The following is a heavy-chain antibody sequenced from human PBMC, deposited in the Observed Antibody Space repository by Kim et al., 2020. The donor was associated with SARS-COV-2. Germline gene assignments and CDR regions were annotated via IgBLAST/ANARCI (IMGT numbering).Heavy chain of an antibody. Sequence: SVKVSCKASGGTFSSYAISWVRQAPGQGLEWMGRIIPILGIANYAQKFQGRVTITADKSTSTAYMELSSLRSEDTAVYYCASPVGTLNYYYYGMDVWGQGTTVTVSS. V-gene: IGHV1-69*04. J-gene: IGHJ6*02. D-gene: IGHD1-7*01. CDR2: IIPILGIA. CDR3: ASPVGTLNYYYYGMDV. CDR1: GGTFSSYA.